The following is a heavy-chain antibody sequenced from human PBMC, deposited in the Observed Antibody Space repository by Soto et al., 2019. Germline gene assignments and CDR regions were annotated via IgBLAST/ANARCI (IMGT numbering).Heavy chain of an antibody. CDR2: INPSGGST. CDR1: GYTFTSYY. CDR3: ARDYYDSSGYSNWFDP. D-gene: IGHD3-22*01. J-gene: IGHJ5*02. Sequence: EASVKVSCKASGYTFTSYYMHWVRQAPGQGLEWMGIINPSGGSTSYAQKFQGRVTMTRDTSTSTAYMELRSLRSDDTAVYYCARDYYDSSGYSNWFDPWGQGTLVTVSS. V-gene: IGHV1-46*01.